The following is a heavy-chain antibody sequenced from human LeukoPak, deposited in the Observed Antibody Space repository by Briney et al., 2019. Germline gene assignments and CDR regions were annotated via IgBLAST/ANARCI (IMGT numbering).Heavy chain of an antibody. CDR1: GAAINNDTHY. CDR2: VYFTGTT. Sequence: SETLSLTCTVSGAAINNDTHYWGWIRQPPGKGLEWIGNVYFTGTTYSPPSLKSRVSMSVDTSKSQFSLKLSSVTAADTAVYYCARVPSIAAGSRNFDYWGQGTLVTVSS. V-gene: IGHV4-39*07. CDR3: ARVPSIAAGSRNFDY. J-gene: IGHJ4*02. D-gene: IGHD6-13*01.